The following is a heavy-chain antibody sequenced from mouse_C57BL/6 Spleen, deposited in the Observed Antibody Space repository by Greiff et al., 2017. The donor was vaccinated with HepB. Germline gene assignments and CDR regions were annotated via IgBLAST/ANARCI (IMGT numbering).Heavy chain of an antibody. CDR1: GYTFTSYW. D-gene: IGHD3-2*02. Sequence: QVQLQQPGAELVRPGSSVKLSCKASGYTFTSYWMHWVKQRPIQGLEWIGTIDPSDSETHYNQKFKDKATLTVDKSSSTAYMQLSSLTSEDSAVYYCARVTAQATDAMDYWGQGTSVTVSS. V-gene: IGHV1-52*01. J-gene: IGHJ4*01. CDR2: IDPSDSET. CDR3: ARVTAQATDAMDY.